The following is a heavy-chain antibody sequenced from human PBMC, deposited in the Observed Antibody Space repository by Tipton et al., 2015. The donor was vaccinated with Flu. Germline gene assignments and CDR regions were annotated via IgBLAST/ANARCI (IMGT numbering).Heavy chain of an antibody. J-gene: IGHJ4*02. CDR1: GGSASGHY. D-gene: IGHD4-23*01. CDR2: INHSGRT. CDR3: ARHGGYYFDY. V-gene: IGHV4-34*01. Sequence: TLSLTCAVYGGSASGHYWSWIRQPPGKGLEWIGEINHSGRTNYNPSLKSRVTISVDTSKNQFSLKLSSVNAADTAVYYCARHGGYYFDYWGQGTLVTVSS.